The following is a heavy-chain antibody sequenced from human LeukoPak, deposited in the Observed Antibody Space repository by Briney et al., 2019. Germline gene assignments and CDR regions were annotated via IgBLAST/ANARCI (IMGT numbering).Heavy chain of an antibody. CDR1: GFTFSSYE. CDR2: ISTSGTTK. CDR3: ARDSDADGMDV. J-gene: IGHJ6*02. Sequence: GGSLRLSCAVSGFTFSSYEMHWVRQAPGKGLEWLSYISTSGTTKYNADAVKGRFTMSRDNAKNSLYLQMSSLRAEDTAVYYCARDSDADGMDVWGQGTTVTVSS. V-gene: IGHV3-48*03.